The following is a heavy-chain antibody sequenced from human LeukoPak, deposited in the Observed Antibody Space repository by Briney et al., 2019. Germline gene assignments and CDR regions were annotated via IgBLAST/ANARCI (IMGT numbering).Heavy chain of an antibody. CDR2: VNADGSNT. CDR3: TKRVKYGGTWDHFAD. CDR1: GFTFDNYR. Sequence: GSLRLSCAAPGFTFDNYRMSWVRQAPGKGLGWVSTVNADGSNTDYADTVKCRFTSYRDNSKSTLILQMSRLRVEDTALYYCTKRVKYGGTWDHFADWGQGTLVTVSS. V-gene: IGHV3-23*01. J-gene: IGHJ4*02. D-gene: IGHD1-26*01.